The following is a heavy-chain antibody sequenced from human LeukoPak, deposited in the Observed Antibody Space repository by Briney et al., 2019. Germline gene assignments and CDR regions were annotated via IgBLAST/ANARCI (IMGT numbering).Heavy chain of an antibody. CDR3: AKTTDGYSSGRYPGWPIDY. CDR1: GGTFSSYA. J-gene: IGHJ4*02. V-gene: IGHV1-69*05. Sequence: ASVKVSCKASGGTFSSYAISWVRQAPGQGLEWMGGIIPIFGTANYAQKFQGRVTITTDESTSTAYMELSSLRSEDTAVYYCAKTTDGYSSGRYPGWPIDYWGQGTLVTVSS. D-gene: IGHD6-19*01. CDR2: IIPIFGTA.